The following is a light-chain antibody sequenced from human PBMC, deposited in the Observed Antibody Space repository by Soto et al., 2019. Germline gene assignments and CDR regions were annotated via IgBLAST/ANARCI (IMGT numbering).Light chain of an antibody. Sequence: EIQMTQSPSSLSASVGDRVTITCQASQDISNYLNWYQQKPGKAPKLLICDASNLETGVPSRFSGSGSGTDFTFTISSLQPEDIATYYCQQYDNLPLTFGGGTKVDIK. J-gene: IGKJ4*01. CDR3: QQYDNLPLT. CDR2: DAS. CDR1: QDISNY. V-gene: IGKV1-33*01.